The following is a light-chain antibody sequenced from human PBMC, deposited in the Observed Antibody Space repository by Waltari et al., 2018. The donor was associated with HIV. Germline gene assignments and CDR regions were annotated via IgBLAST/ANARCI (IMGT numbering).Light chain of an antibody. CDR1: SSDVGGSNY. CDR2: EVS. V-gene: IGLV2-14*01. J-gene: IGLJ2*01. CDR3: SSYTSSSTLV. Sequence: QSALPQPASVSGSPGPSITISCTGTSSDVGGSNYFSWYQQHPGKAPKLMIYEVSNRPSGVSNRFSGSKSGNTASLTISGLQAEDEADYYCSSYTSSSTLVFGGGTKLTVL.